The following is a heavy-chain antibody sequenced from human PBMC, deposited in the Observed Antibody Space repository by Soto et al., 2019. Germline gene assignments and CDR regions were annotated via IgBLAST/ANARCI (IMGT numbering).Heavy chain of an antibody. V-gene: IGHV3-11*01. CDR2: ISPSGTTM. Sequence: QVHLVESGGGLVKPGGSLRLSCAASGFTFSDYYISWIRQTPEKGLDWVSYISPSGTTMYYADSVKGRFTISRDNAKNSLWLQMNRLRAEDTAVYYCARGHYGLDVWGQGTTVTVSS. CDR3: ARGHYGLDV. CDR1: GFTFSDYY. J-gene: IGHJ6*02.